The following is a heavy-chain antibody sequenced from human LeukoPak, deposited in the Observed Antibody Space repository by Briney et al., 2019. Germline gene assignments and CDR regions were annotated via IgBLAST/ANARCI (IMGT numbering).Heavy chain of an antibody. D-gene: IGHD4-23*01. J-gene: IGHJ3*02. CDR1: GFTFSSYA. Sequence: GGSLRLSCAASGFTFSSYAMHWVRQAPGKGLEYVSAISSNGGSTYYANSVKGRLTISRDNSKNTLYLQMGSLRAEDMAVYYCARDLYGGNPLGAFDIWGQGTMVTVSS. V-gene: IGHV3-64*01. CDR2: ISSNGGST. CDR3: ARDLYGGNPLGAFDI.